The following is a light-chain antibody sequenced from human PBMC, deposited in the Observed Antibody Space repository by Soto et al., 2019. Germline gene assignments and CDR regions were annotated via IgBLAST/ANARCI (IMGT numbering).Light chain of an antibody. CDR2: AAS. CDR1: QSVSSY. J-gene: IGKJ5*01. V-gene: IGKV1-17*01. Sequence: RQSPATLSLSPGERATLSCVASQSVSSYLGWYQQKPGKAPKRLIYAASSLQSGVPSRFSGSGSGTEFTLTISSLQPEDFGTYYCLQHNSYPITFGQGTRLEIK. CDR3: LQHNSYPIT.